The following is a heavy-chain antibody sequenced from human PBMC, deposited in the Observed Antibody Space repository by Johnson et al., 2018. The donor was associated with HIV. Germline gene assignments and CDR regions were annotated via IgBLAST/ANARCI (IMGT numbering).Heavy chain of an antibody. CDR1: GFTFDDYG. J-gene: IGHJ3*02. V-gene: IGHV3-20*04. Sequence: VQVVESGGSVVRPGGSLRLSCAVSGFTFDDYGMSWVRQAPGKGLEWVSGINWNGGNTGYADSVKGRFTISRDNAKKFLYLQMNSLTAEDTAFYYCARGWVGATLRAFDIWGQGTMVTVSS. D-gene: IGHD1-26*01. CDR2: INWNGGNT. CDR3: ARGWVGATLRAFDI.